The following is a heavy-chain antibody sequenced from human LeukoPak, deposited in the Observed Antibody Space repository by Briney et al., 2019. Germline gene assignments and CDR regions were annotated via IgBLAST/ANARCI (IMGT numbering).Heavy chain of an antibody. J-gene: IGHJ4*02. CDR2: IGTRSNPI. CDR3: AREARGSGRDFDY. CDR1: GFSFSDFY. Sequence: GGSLRLSCAASGFSFSDFYMSWIRQAPGMGLEWISYIGTRSNPISSADSVKGRFTISRDDAKNSLYLQMNSLRDEDTAVYFCAREARGSGRDFDYWGQGILVTVSS. V-gene: IGHV3-11*01. D-gene: IGHD1-26*01.